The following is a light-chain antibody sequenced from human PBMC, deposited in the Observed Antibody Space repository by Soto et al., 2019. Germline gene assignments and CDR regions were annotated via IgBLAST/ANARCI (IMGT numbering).Light chain of an antibody. CDR3: QQYHNWPPIT. J-gene: IGKJ5*01. Sequence: EIVMTQSPDTLFVSLGEGATLSCRASQSVSSHLAWYQHKPGQAPRLLIYGASTRASGIPARFSGSGSETDFTLTISSLQSEDFAVYYCQQYHNWPPITFGQGTRLEIK. CDR2: GAS. CDR1: QSVSSH. V-gene: IGKV3-15*01.